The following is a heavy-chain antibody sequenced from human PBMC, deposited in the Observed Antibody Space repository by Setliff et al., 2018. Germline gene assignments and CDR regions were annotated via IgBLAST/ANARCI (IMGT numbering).Heavy chain of an antibody. CDR3: ARDGCSGGSCYSPSLFDP. Sequence: TSETLSLTCTVSGGSISSGDYYWSWIRQPPGKGLEWIGYIYYSGSTYYNPSLKSRVTISVDTSKNQFSLKLSSVTAADTAVYYCARDGCSGGSCYSPSLFDPWGQGTLVTVSS. CDR2: IYYSGST. V-gene: IGHV4-30-4*08. J-gene: IGHJ5*02. D-gene: IGHD2-15*01. CDR1: GGSISSGDYY.